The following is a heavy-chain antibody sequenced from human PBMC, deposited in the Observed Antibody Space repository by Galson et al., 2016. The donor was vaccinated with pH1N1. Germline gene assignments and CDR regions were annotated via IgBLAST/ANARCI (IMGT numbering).Heavy chain of an antibody. CDR3: AKTMGFGVHYPPDY. Sequence: SLRLSCAASGFTFDDYAMHWVRQAPGKGLEWVSGISWNSGSIGYADSMKGRFTISRDNAKNSLYLQMNSLRAEDTALYYCAKTMGFGVHYPPDYWGQGTLVTVSS. V-gene: IGHV3-9*01. CDR2: ISWNSGSI. J-gene: IGHJ4*02. D-gene: IGHD3-10*01. CDR1: GFTFDDYA.